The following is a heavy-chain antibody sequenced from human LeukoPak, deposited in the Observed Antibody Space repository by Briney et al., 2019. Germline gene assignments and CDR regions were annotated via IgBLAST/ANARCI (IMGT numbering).Heavy chain of an antibody. CDR1: GFTFTSSA. CDR3: ARGYDRLTGYFGGFDY. J-gene: IGHJ4*02. Sequence: SVKVSCKASGFTFTSSAMQWVRRARGQRLEWIGWIVVGSGNTNYAQKFQERVTITRDMSTSTAYMELSSLRSDDTAVYFCARGYDRLTGYFGGFDYWGQGTLVTVSS. V-gene: IGHV1-58*02. D-gene: IGHD3-9*01. CDR2: IVVGSGNT.